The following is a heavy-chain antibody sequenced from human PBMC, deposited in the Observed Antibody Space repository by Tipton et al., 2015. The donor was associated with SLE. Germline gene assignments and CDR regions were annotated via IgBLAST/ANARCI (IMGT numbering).Heavy chain of an antibody. Sequence: SLRLSCAASGFTFSNFAMHWARQAPGKGLEWVAVLSFDGRDTYYPDSVKGRFSISRDNSKNTVYLQLNSLRAEDTAVYFCARDGDYYLDFWGQGTLVTVSS. CDR3: ARDGDYYLDF. D-gene: IGHD2-21*02. V-gene: IGHV3-30*04. J-gene: IGHJ4*02. CDR1: GFTFSNFA. CDR2: LSFDGRDT.